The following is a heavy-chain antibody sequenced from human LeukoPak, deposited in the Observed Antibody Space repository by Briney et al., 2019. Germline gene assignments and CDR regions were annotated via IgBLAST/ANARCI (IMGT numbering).Heavy chain of an antibody. D-gene: IGHD6-13*01. J-gene: IGHJ4*02. Sequence: PGGSLRLSCAASGFTFSSYSMNWVRQAPGKGLEWVSSISSSSSYIYYADSVKGRFTISRENAKNSLYLQMNSLRAEDTAVYYCARERIAAADYYFDYWGQGTLVTVSS. CDR2: ISSSSSYI. V-gene: IGHV3-21*01. CDR3: ARERIAAADYYFDY. CDR1: GFTFSSYS.